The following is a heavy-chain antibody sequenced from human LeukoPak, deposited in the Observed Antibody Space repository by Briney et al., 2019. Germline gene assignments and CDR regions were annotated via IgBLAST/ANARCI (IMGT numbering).Heavy chain of an antibody. J-gene: IGHJ4*02. Sequence: SETLSLTCTVSGGSISSSSYYWGWIRQPPGKGLEWIGSIYYSGSTYYNPSLKSRVTISVDTSKNQFSLKLSSVTAADTAVYYCARRPFDYYDSSGYYEGYFDYWGQGTLVTVSS. CDR2: IYYSGST. CDR1: GGSISSSSYY. D-gene: IGHD3-22*01. CDR3: ARRPFDYYDSSGYYEGYFDY. V-gene: IGHV4-39*01.